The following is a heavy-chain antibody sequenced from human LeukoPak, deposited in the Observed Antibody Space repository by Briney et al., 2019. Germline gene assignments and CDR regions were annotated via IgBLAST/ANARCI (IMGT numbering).Heavy chain of an antibody. D-gene: IGHD6-6*01. Sequence: SETLSLTRTVSGGSISSGDYYWSWIRQPPGKGLEWIGYIYYSGSTYYNPSLKSQVTISVDTSKNQFSLKLSSVTAADTAVYYCARTRVSYFDLWGRGTLVTVSS. CDR3: ARTRVSYFDL. CDR2: IYYSGST. J-gene: IGHJ2*01. CDR1: GGSISSGDYY. V-gene: IGHV4-30-4*08.